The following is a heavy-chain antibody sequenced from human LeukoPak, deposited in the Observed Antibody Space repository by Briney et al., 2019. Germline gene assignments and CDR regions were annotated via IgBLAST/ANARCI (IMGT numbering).Heavy chain of an antibody. CDR3: ARGLRPNYYFYMDV. V-gene: IGHV1-8*01. Sequence: ASVKVSCKASGYTFTSYDINWVRQATGQGLEWMGWINPNSGNTGYAQKFQGRVTMTRNTSISTAYMELSSLRSEDTAVYYCARGLRPNYYFYMDVWGKGTTVTVSS. J-gene: IGHJ6*03. D-gene: IGHD4-17*01. CDR1: GYTFTSYD. CDR2: INPNSGNT.